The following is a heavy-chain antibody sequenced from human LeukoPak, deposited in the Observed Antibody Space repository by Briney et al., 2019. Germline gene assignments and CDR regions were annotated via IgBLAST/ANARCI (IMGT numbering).Heavy chain of an antibody. CDR2: IYYSGST. V-gene: IGHV4-39*01. CDR1: GGAISSSSYY. Sequence: PSQTLSLTRTVSGGAISSSSYYGGWIRQPPGKGLGLIGSIYYSGSTYYNPSLKSRVTISVDTSKNQSSLKLSSVTAADTAVYYCARLLEYKLPMDFDYWGQGTLVTVSS. D-gene: IGHD2-2*01. CDR3: ARLLEYKLPMDFDY. J-gene: IGHJ4*02.